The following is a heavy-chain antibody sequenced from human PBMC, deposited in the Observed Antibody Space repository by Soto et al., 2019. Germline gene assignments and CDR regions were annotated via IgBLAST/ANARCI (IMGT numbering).Heavy chain of an antibody. V-gene: IGHV1-69*13. CDR1: GGTFCSYS. J-gene: IGHJ6*02. CDR3: ARESDYGGRGDYYDMEI. D-gene: IGHD4-17*01. Sequence: SVKVSCKACGGTFCSYSISCVWQALGHGLEWMGGITPIFGTATYAQKFKGRVTITAHESTSTAYMELSSVGSEDPAVYYCARESDYGGRGDYYDMEIWG. CDR2: ITPIFGTA.